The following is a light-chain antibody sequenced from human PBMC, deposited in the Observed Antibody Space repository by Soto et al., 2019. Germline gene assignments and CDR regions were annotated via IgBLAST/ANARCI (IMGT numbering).Light chain of an antibody. CDR1: QSVSSSY. Sequence: EVVLKQSRGTLCLSPGESAALSGRASQSVSSSYLAWYQQKPGQAPRLLIYGASSRATGIPDRFSGSGSGTNLTLTISSLEPEDFAVYYCQQHGSSPITFGQGTRLEIK. V-gene: IGKV3-20*01. CDR2: GAS. J-gene: IGKJ5*01. CDR3: QQHGSSPIT.